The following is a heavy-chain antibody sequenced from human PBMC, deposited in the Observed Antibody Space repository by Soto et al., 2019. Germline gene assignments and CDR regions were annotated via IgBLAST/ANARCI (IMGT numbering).Heavy chain of an antibody. CDR3: ARDRKSPYRCGWYDSKLFYYCGMDV. D-gene: IGHD6-19*01. V-gene: IGHV3-33*01. J-gene: IGHJ6*01. CDR1: GFTFSSYG. Sequence: QVQLVESGGGVVQPGRSLRLSCAASGFTFSSYGMHWVRQAPGKGLERVAVMWYDGSNKYYADSAKGRFTISRDNSKNTMYLRINGVRAEDTAVYYCARDRKSPYRCGWYDSKLFYYCGMDVWGQGTTVTVSS. CDR2: MWYDGSNK.